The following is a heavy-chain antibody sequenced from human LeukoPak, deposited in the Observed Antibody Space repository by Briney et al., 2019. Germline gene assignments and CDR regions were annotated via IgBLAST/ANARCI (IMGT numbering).Heavy chain of an antibody. CDR2: ISSSGSTI. J-gene: IGHJ3*02. CDR1: GFTFSDYY. CDR3: ATSVVVDTFDI. D-gene: IGHD2-21*01. Sequence: GGSLRLSCAASGFTFSDYYMSRIRQAPGKGLEWVSYISSSGSTIYYADSVKGRFTISRDNAKNSLYLQMNSLRAEDTAVYYCATSVVVDTFDIWGQGTMVTVSS. V-gene: IGHV3-11*01.